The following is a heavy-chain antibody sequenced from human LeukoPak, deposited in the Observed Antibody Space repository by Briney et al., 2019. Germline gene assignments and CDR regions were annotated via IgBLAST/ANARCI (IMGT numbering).Heavy chain of an antibody. CDR1: GYTFTSYA. V-gene: IGHV1-3*01. CDR3: ARGSMYYDFWSGYFRAVGELNHEYFQH. CDR2: INAGNGNT. D-gene: IGHD3-3*01. J-gene: IGHJ1*01. Sequence: ASVKVSCKASGYTFTSYAMHWVRQAPGQRLEWMGRINAGNGNTKYSQKLQGRVTLTTETSTSTAYMELRSLRSDDTAVYYCARGSMYYDFWSGYFRAVGELNHEYFQHWGQGTLVTVSS.